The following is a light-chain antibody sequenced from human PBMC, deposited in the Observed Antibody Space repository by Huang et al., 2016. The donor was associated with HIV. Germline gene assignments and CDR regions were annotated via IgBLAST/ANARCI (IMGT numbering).Light chain of an antibody. V-gene: IGKV3-15*01. J-gene: IGKJ3*01. Sequence: EIVMTQSPATLSVSPGERATLSCRASQSVSSNLAWYQQKPGQAPRLLIYGASTTAPCIPPRFSGSGSGTEFTLTISSLQSEDFAVYYCQQYNNWVTFGPGTKVDIK. CDR3: QQYNNWVT. CDR2: GAS. CDR1: QSVSSN.